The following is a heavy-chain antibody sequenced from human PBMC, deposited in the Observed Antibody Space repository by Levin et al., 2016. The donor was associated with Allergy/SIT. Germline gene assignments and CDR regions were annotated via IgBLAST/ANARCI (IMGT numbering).Heavy chain of an antibody. Sequence: WVRQAPGQGLEWMGIINPSGGSTSYAQKFQGRVTMTRDTSTSTVYMELSSLRSEDTAVYYCARVRYFDWLDYYYGMDVWGQGTTVTVSS. CDR2: INPSGGST. D-gene: IGHD3-9*01. V-gene: IGHV1-46*03. J-gene: IGHJ6*02. CDR3: ARVRYFDWLDYYYGMDV.